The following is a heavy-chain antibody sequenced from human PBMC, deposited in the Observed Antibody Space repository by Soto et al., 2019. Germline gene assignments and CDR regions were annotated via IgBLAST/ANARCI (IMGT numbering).Heavy chain of an antibody. V-gene: IGHV1-3*01. J-gene: IGHJ4*02. CDR3: ARPSGGGYSVAPDQ. Sequence: QVQLAQSGAEAKKPGASVKLSCRASGYTLTNYVIHWVRQAPGQRLEWMGWINGGNGNTKYSPKFQGRVTITRDTSASTAYMEVNSLTPEDTAVYYCARPSGGGYSVAPDQWGQGTLVTVSS. CDR2: INGGNGNT. D-gene: IGHD2-21*01. CDR1: GYTLTNYV.